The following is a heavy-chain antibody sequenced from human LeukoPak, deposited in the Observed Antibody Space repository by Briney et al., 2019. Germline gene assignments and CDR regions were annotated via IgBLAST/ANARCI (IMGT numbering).Heavy chain of an antibody. CDR2: INHSGST. J-gene: IGHJ4*02. CDR3: ARGTYYCGSGSSNLLDY. V-gene: IGHV4-34*01. Sequence: SQTLSLTCAVYGGSFSGYYWSWIRQPPGKGLEWIGEINHSGSTNYNPSLKSRVAISVDTSKNQFSLKLSSVTAADTAVYYCARGTYYCGSGSSNLLDYWGQGTLVTVSS. D-gene: IGHD3-10*01. CDR1: GGSFSGYY.